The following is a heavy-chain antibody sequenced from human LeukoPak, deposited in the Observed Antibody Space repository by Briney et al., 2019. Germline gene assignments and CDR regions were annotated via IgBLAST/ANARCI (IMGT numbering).Heavy chain of an antibody. J-gene: IGHJ4*02. CDR2: ITGSGGST. D-gene: IGHD6-13*01. CDR1: GFTFSIYE. CDR3: ARVGALSSSWLLY. Sequence: GGSLRLSCAAYGFTFSIYEMNWVRQAPGKGLEWVSGITGSGGSTYYADSVKGRFTISRDNAKNSLYLQMNSLRAEDTAVYFCARVGALSSSWLLYWGQGTLVTVSS. V-gene: IGHV3-48*03.